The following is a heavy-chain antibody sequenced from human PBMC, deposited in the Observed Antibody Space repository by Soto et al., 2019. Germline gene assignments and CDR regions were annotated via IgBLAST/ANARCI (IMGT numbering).Heavy chain of an antibody. Sequence: SGTLSLTCTVSGGSISSSSYYWGWIRPPPGKGLEWIGSIYYSGSTYYNPSLKSRVTISVDTPKNQFSLKLSSVTAADTAVYYCARKGGYYYYYMDVWGKGTTVTVSS. J-gene: IGHJ6*03. CDR2: IYYSGST. CDR1: GGSISSSSYY. V-gene: IGHV4-39*01. D-gene: IGHD3-16*01. CDR3: ARKGGYYYYYMDV.